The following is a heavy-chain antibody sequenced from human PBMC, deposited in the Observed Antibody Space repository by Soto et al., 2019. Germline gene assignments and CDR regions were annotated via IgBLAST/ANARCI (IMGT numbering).Heavy chain of an antibody. CDR1: GYTFTSYY. CDR3: ARSRVLLWFGELLYAGMDV. Sequence: ASVKVSCKASGYTFTSYYMHWVRQAPGQGLEWMGIINPSGGSTSYAQKFQGRVTMTRDTSTSTVYMELSSLRSEDTAVYYCARSRVLLWFGELLYAGMDVWGQGXTVTV. V-gene: IGHV1-46*01. D-gene: IGHD3-10*01. CDR2: INPSGGST. J-gene: IGHJ6*02.